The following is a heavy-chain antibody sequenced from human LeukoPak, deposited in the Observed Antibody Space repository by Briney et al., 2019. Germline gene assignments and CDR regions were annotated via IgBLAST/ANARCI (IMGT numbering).Heavy chain of an antibody. J-gene: IGHJ6*03. CDR1: GYTFTGYY. D-gene: IGHD2-2*01. CDR3: AREVRIVVPTSRPYYYMDV. CDR2: INPNSGGT. V-gene: IGHV1-2*02. Sequence: ASVKVSCKASGYTFTGYYMHWVRQAPGQGLEWMGWINPNSGGTNYAQKFQGRVTMTRDTSISTAYMELSRLTSDDTAVYYCAREVRIVVPTSRPYYYMDVWGKGTTATVSS.